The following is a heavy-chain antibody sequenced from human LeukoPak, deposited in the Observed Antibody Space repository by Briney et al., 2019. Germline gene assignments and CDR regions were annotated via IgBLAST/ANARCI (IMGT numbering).Heavy chain of an antibody. CDR1: GGTFSSYA. J-gene: IGHJ5*02. V-gene: IGHV1-69*05. CDR3: ARAPGSIAAAADGSWFDP. Sequence: SVKVSCKASGGTFSSYAISWVRQAPGQGLEWMGGIIPIFDTANYAQKFQGRVTITTDESTSTAYMELSSLRSEDTAVYYCARAPGSIAAAADGSWFDPWGQGTLVTVSS. D-gene: IGHD6-13*01. CDR2: IIPIFDTA.